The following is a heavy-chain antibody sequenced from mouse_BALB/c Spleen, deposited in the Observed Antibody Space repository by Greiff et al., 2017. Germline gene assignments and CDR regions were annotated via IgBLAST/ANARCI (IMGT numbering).Heavy chain of an antibody. V-gene: IGHV5-9-3*01. D-gene: IGHD2-3*01. CDR3: ARHDGYYSAY. J-gene: IGHJ3*01. Sequence: EVQGVESGGGLVKPGGSLKLSCAASGFTFSSYAMSWVRQTPEKRLEWVATISSGGSYTYYPDSVKGRFTISRDNAKNTLYLQMSSLRSEDTAMYYCARHDGYYSAYWGQGTLVTVSA. CDR2: ISSGGSYT. CDR1: GFTFSSYA.